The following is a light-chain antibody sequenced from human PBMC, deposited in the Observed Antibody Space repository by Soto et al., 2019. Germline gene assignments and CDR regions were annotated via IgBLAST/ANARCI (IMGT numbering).Light chain of an antibody. CDR3: LQDYNYHRT. J-gene: IGKJ1*01. CDR2: AAS. Sequence: AIQMTQSPSSLSASVGERVTITCRGGQGIRNGVGWDEQERGKGPKLLIYAASSLQSGVPSRFSGSGSGTDFTLTISSLQPEDFATYYCLQDYNYHRTFGQGTKVDIK. CDR1: QGIRNG. V-gene: IGKV1-6*01.